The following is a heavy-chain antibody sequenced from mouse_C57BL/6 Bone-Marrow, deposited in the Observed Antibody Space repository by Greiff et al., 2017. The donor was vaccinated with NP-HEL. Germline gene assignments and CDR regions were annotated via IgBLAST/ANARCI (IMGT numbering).Heavy chain of an antibody. V-gene: IGHV1-64*01. J-gene: IGHJ2*01. D-gene: IGHD1-1*01. CDR2: IHPNSGST. CDR1: GYTFTSYW. CDR3: ARFITTVGGNYYFDY. Sequence: QVQLKQPGAELVKPGASVKLSCKASGYTFTSYWMHWVKQRPGQGLEWIGMIHPNSGSTNYNEKFKSKATLTVDKSSSTAYMQLSSLTSEDSAVYYCARFITTVGGNYYFDYWGQGTTLTVSS.